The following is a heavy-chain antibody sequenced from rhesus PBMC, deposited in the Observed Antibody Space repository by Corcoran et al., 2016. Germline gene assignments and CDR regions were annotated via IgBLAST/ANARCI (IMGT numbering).Heavy chain of an antibody. Sequence: QLQLQESGPGLVKRSETRSLTCAVSGGAISSHYWSWIGQPPGTGLEWIGRIYGSGGSTDYNPFLKCRVTVTTDTSQNLFSLKLSAVTAADSAMYYCARGWSSWPLYYFDYWGQGVLVTVSS. D-gene: IGHD6-13*01. CDR1: GGAISSHY. CDR2: IYGSGGST. J-gene: IGHJ4*01. V-gene: IGHV4-173*01. CDR3: ARGWSSWPLYYFDY.